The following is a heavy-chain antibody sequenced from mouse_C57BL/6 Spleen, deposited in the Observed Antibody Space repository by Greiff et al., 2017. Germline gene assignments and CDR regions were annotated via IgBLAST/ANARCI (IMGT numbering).Heavy chain of an antibody. J-gene: IGHJ2*01. Sequence: VQLKESGPVLVKPGASVKMSCKASGYTFTDYYMNWVKQSHGKSLEWIGVINPYNGGTSYNQKFKGKATLTVDKSSSTAYMELNSLTSEDSAVYYCARDYYGSGDYWGQGTTLTVSS. CDR3: ARDYYGSGDY. D-gene: IGHD1-1*01. CDR1: GYTFTDYY. V-gene: IGHV1-19*01. CDR2: INPYNGGT.